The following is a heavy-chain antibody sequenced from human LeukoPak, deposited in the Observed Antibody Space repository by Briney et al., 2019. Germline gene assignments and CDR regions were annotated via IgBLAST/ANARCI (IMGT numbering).Heavy chain of an antibody. D-gene: IGHD5-24*01. CDR3: VRAMDPLDTFNYQYAMDV. CDR1: GYTFNNYD. J-gene: IGHJ6*02. Sequence: VASVKVSCKASGYTFNNYDINWVRQAPGQGLEWMGWMNPNSGNTGYAQKFQGRFTLTRETFISTAYMELSSLRSEDTAVYYCVRAMDPLDTFNYQYAMDVWGQGTMVTVSS. CDR2: MNPNSGNT. V-gene: IGHV1-8*01.